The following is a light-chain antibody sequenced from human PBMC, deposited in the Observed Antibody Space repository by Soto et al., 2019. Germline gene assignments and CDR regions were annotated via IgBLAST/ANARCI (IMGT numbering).Light chain of an antibody. V-gene: IGKV3-20*01. CDR1: QSVSSNY. CDR2: GAS. Sequence: TQSPSTLSASVGDTVTVTCRASQSVSSNYVAWFHQKPGQAPRLLIYGASSRATGVPDRFSASGSGTDFTLTISRLEPEDFAVYYCQQYGRSPFTFGPGTKVDIK. J-gene: IGKJ3*01. CDR3: QQYGRSPFT.